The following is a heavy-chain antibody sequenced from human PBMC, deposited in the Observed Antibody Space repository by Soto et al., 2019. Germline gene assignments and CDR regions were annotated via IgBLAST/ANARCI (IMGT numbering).Heavy chain of an antibody. V-gene: IGHV1-3*01. D-gene: IGHD2-2*01. CDR1: GYTFTSYA. CDR2: INAGHGNT. CDR3: ARGYCSSASCHAFAI. J-gene: IGHJ3*02. Sequence: ASVKVSCKASGYTFTSYAIHWVRQAPGQRLEWMGWINAGHGNTKYSQSFQGRVTIARDTSASTAYMELSSLRSEDTAVYYCARGYCSSASCHAFAIWGQGTMVTVSS.